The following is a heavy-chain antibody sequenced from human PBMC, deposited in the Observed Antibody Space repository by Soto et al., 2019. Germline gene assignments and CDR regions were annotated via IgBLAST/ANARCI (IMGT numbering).Heavy chain of an antibody. CDR3: AKDRLASSRGRFDA. CDR2: IGWRSFTL. D-gene: IGHD2-21*01. V-gene: IGHV3-9*01. J-gene: IGHJ4*02. CDR1: GFSFDDYA. Sequence: EVKLVESGGGWVQPGRSLRLSCGASGFSFDDYAMHWVRQLPGKGLEWVAGIGWRSFTLGYANSVKGRFTISRDNAQNLPYLQMDDLRAQHSAPYFCAKDRLASSRGRFDAWGQGTPVTVSS.